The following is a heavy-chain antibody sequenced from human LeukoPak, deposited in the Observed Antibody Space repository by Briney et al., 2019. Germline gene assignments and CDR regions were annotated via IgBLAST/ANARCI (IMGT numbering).Heavy chain of an antibody. J-gene: IGHJ1*01. V-gene: IGHV1-69*04. D-gene: IGHD6-6*01. CDR1: GGTFSSYA. Sequence: SVKVSCKASGGTFSSYAISWVRQAPGQGLEWMGRIIPILGIANYAQKFQGRVTITADKSTSTAYMELSSLRSEDTAVYYCARVKSSSSNRYFQHWGQGTLVTVSS. CDR2: IIPILGIA. CDR3: ARVKSSSSNRYFQH.